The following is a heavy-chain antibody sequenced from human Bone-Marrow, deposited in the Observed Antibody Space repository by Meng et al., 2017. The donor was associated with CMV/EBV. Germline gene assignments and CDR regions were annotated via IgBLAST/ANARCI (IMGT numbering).Heavy chain of an antibody. CDR2: VYYSGST. D-gene: IGHD3-22*01. J-gene: IGHJ6*02. V-gene: IGHV4-31*02. CDR3: ARFRIRYDSSGYFAYYYGMDV. CDR1: GST. Sequence: GSTWSCIPQRPGQRLEWIGSVYYSGSTYNNPSLKSRDTISVDTSKNPFSLKLSSVTAADTAVYYCARFRIRYDSSGYFAYYYGMDVWGQGTTVTVSS.